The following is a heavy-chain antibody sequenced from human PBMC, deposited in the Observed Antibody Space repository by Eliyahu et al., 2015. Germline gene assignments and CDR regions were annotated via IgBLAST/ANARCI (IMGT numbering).Heavy chain of an antibody. J-gene: IGHJ4*02. CDR3: ARVSRGGIAVADDFDY. Sequence: EVQLVESGGGLVKPGGSLRLSCAASXFXFSSXSMNWVRQAPGKGLEWVSPISSSSRYIYYADSVKGRFTISRDNAKNSLYLQMNSLRAEDTAVYYCARVSRGGIAVADDFDYWGQGTLVTVSS. CDR1: XFXFSSXS. V-gene: IGHV3-21*01. CDR2: ISSSSRYI. D-gene: IGHD6-19*01.